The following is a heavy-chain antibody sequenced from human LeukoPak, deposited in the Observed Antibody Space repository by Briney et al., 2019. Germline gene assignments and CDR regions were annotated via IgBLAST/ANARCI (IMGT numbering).Heavy chain of an antibody. CDR1: GYTFTGYY. CDR2: INPNSGGT. Sequence: ASVKVSCKSSGYTFTGYYMHWVRQAPGQGLEWMGWINPNSGGTNYAQKFQGRVTMTRDTSISTAYMELSRLRSDDTAVYYCRTDRYGDYGDYIDYWGQGTLVTVSS. V-gene: IGHV1-2*02. CDR3: RTDRYGDYGDYIDY. D-gene: IGHD4-17*01. J-gene: IGHJ4*02.